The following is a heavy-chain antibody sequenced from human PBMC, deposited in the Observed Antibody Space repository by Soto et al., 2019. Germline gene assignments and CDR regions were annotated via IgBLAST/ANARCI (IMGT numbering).Heavy chain of an antibody. CDR2: ISAFNGST. CDR1: GYTFKTYD. Sequence: VQVVQSGAEVKKPGASVKVSCEASGYTFKTYDIYWVRQAPGQGLGWMGRISAFNGSTEYAQHLQGRVTMTADTSTSTAHMELRSLTSGDPAVYYCARRRRYCPIAVCYLTRQADVWGQGATVTVSS. V-gene: IGHV1-18*01. D-gene: IGHD2-8*01. J-gene: IGHJ6*02. CDR3: ARRRRYCPIAVCYLTRQADV.